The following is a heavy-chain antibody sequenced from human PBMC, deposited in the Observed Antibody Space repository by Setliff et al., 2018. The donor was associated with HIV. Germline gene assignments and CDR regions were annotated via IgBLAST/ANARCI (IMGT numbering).Heavy chain of an antibody. D-gene: IGHD3-3*01. J-gene: IGHJ5*01. V-gene: IGHV1-46*01. CDR1: GDSLSSQY. Sequence: ASVKVSCKASGDSLSSQYFHWVRQAPGQGPEWMGIIDPSGESINYTQRFQGRVTMTRDTSTNTVYMELNKLRSDDTAVYYCARGKPIFGVNNWFDPWGQGTTVTVSS. CDR2: IDPSGESI. CDR3: ARGKPIFGVNNWFDP.